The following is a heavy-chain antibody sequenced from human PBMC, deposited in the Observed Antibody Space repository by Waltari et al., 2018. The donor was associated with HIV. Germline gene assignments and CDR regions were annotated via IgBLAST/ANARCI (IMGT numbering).Heavy chain of an antibody. CDR1: GFTFNSSR. V-gene: IGHV3-21*06. CDR3: ARDSRDNSWSLNFFDP. D-gene: IGHD6-13*01. Sequence: EVQLVESGGGPVKPGGSLRLSCRASGFTFNSSRLNWVRQAPGMWLGLFSSFSCSGTFTHYADSVKGQFTISRDNANSSVYLQMNSLRAEDTAVYYCARDSRDNSWSLNFFDPWGQGTLVTVSS. J-gene: IGHJ5*02. CDR2: FSCSGTFT.